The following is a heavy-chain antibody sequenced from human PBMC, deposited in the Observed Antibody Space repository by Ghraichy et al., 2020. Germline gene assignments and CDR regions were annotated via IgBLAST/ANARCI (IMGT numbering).Heavy chain of an antibody. CDR3: AREAYYDDRSDY. D-gene: IGHD3-22*01. V-gene: IGHV3-7*01. J-gene: IGHJ4*02. CDR1: GFTLSNYW. CDR2: IKQDGSEK. Sequence: GGSLRLSCTASGFTLSNYWMGWVRQAPGKGLEWVANIKQDGSEKHYVGSVEGRFTISRDNAKNSVYLQMNSLRAEDTAVYYCAREAYYDDRSDYWGRGTLVTVSS.